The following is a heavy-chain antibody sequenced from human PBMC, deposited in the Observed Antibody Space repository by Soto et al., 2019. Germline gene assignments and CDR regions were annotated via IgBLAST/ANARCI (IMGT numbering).Heavy chain of an antibody. CDR3: EKSPIVQAAIPVFYYSGMDV. J-gene: IGHJ6*02. D-gene: IGHD2-2*02. V-gene: IGHV3-23*01. CDR2: ISGSGSST. Sequence: PGGSLRLSCAASGFTLSSYAMSWVRQAPGKGLEWVSGISGSGSSTYYADSVKGRFTISRDTSKNTLYLQMNSLRAEDTAVYYCEKSPIVQAAIPVFYYSGMDVWRQGNTVTVSS. CDR1: GFTLSSYA.